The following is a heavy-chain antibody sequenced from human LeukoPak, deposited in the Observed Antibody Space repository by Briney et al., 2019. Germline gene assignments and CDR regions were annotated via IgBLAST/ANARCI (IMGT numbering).Heavy chain of an antibody. CDR1: GFTFSSYA. CDR2: ISGSGGST. CDR3: VRIPNSANFPNWFDP. J-gene: IGHJ5*02. Sequence: AGGSLRLSXAASGFTFSSYAMSWVRQAPGKGMEWLSAISGSGGSTYYADSVKGRFTISRDNAKNSLYLQMNSLRAEDTAVYYCVRIPNSANFPNWFDPWGQGTLVTVSS. V-gene: IGHV3-23*01. D-gene: IGHD4/OR15-4a*01.